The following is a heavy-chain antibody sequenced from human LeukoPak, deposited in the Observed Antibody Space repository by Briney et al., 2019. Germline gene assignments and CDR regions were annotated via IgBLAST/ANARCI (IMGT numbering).Heavy chain of an antibody. CDR3: ARSGLDFYDSSGYFED. Sequence: PSETLSLTCAVYGGSFSGYYWSWIRQPPGKGLEWIGEINHSGSTNYNPPLKSRVTISVDTSKNQFSLKLSSVTAADTAVYYCARSGLDFYDSSGYFEDWGQGTLVTVSS. CDR1: GGSFSGYY. V-gene: IGHV4-34*01. J-gene: IGHJ4*02. D-gene: IGHD3-22*01. CDR2: INHSGST.